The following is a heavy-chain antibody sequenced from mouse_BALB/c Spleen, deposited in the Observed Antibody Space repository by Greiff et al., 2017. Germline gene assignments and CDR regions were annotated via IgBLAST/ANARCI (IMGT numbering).Heavy chain of an antibody. J-gene: IGHJ3*01. Sequence: EVKLQESGPGLVKPSQSLSLTCTVTGYSITSDYAWNWIRQFPGNKLEWMGYISYSGSTSYNPSLKSRISITRDTSKNQFFLQLNSVTTEDTATYYCAREGYGNYEGWFAYWGQGTLVTVSA. CDR1: GYSITSDYA. V-gene: IGHV3-2*02. CDR3: AREGYGNYEGWFAY. CDR2: ISYSGST. D-gene: IGHD2-1*01.